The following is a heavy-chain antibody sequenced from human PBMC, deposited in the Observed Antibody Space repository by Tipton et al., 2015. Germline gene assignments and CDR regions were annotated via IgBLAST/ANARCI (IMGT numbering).Heavy chain of an antibody. CDR2: FFHSGNT. Sequence: TLSLTCDVSGYSISSGYYWSWIRQPPGKGLEWIGSFFHSGNTFHNPSLKSRVTISVDSSKNQFSLKLTSVTAADTAVYYCARDLEHGMDVWGQGTTVTVSS. CDR1: GYSISSGYY. J-gene: IGHJ6*02. V-gene: IGHV4-38-2*02. CDR3: ARDLEHGMDV. D-gene: IGHD3-3*01.